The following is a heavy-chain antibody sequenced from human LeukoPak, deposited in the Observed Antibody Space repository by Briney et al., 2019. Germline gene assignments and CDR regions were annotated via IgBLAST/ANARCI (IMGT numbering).Heavy chain of an antibody. CDR1: GFAFSSLA. CDR3: ARVGSRYCSGANCYDGF. Sequence: GTSLRLSCAVSGFAFSSLAMHWVRQAPGKGMEWVAFISYDGNNQYYADSVKGRFTISRDNSKNTLYLQMNNLRAEDTAIYYCARVGSRYCSGANCYDGFWGQGTLVSVSS. D-gene: IGHD2-15*01. CDR2: ISYDGNNQ. J-gene: IGHJ4*02. V-gene: IGHV3-30-3*01.